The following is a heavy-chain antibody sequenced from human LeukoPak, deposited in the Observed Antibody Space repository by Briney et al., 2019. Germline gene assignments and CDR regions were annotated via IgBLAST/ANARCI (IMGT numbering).Heavy chain of an antibody. CDR3: ARSPRGYSYGYLFDY. D-gene: IGHD5-18*01. CDR2: ISYDGSNK. CDR1: GFTFSSYA. V-gene: IGHV3-30-3*01. Sequence: GGSLRLSCAASGFTFSSYAMHWVRQAPGKGLEWVAVISYDGSNKYYADSVKGRFTISRDNSKNTLCLQMNSLRAEDTAVYYCARSPRGYSYGYLFDYWGQGTLVTVSS. J-gene: IGHJ4*02.